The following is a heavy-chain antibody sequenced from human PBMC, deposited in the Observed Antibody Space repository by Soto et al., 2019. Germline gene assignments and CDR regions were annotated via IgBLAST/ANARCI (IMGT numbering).Heavy chain of an antibody. CDR1: GVSISSYY. J-gene: IGHJ3*02. Sequence: SETLSLTCTVYGVSISSYYWSWIRQPPGKGLEWIGYIYYSGSTNYNPSLKSRVTISVDTSKNQFSLKLSSVTAADTAVYYCARVVSSGYHDAFGIWGQGTMVT. CDR2: IYYSGST. V-gene: IGHV4-59*01. CDR3: ARVVSSGYHDAFGI. D-gene: IGHD3-22*01.